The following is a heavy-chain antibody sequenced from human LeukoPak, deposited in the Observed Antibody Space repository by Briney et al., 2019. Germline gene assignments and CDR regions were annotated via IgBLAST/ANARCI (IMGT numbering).Heavy chain of an antibody. Sequence: SETLSLTCTVSGHSIRSGYFWGWIRQPPGKGLEWIGSIYHSGSTYYNPSLKSRVTISIITSKNQFSLKLSSVTATDTALYYCARRIAVTGSFDYWGQGTLVTVSS. V-gene: IGHV4-38-2*02. D-gene: IGHD6-19*01. CDR1: GHSIRSGYF. CDR3: ARRIAVTGSFDY. CDR2: IYHSGST. J-gene: IGHJ4*02.